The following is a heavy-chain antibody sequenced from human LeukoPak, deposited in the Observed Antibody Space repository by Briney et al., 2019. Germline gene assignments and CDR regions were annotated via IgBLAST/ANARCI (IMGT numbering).Heavy chain of an antibody. Sequence: SETLSLTCTVSGGSISSRSYYWSWIRQPPGKGLEWIGEINHSGSTNYNPSLKSRVTISVDTSKNQFSLKLSSVTAADTAVYYCARHGDSSSWYGYYYYYYMDVWGKGTTVTVSS. CDR1: GGSISSRSYY. D-gene: IGHD6-13*01. CDR2: INHSGST. CDR3: ARHGDSSSWYGYYYYYYMDV. V-gene: IGHV4-39*01. J-gene: IGHJ6*03.